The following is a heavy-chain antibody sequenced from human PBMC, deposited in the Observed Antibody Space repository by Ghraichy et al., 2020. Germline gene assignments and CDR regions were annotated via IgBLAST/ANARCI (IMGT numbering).Heavy chain of an antibody. J-gene: IGHJ4*02. Sequence: SETLSLTCAVYGGSFSGYYWSWIRQPPGKGLEWIGEINHSGSTNYNPSLKSRVTISVDTSKNQFSLKLSSVTAADTAVYYCARGLITAAHRGPFDYWGQGTLVTVSS. V-gene: IGHV4-34*01. D-gene: IGHD3-16*01. CDR1: GGSFSGYY. CDR3: ARGLITAAHRGPFDY. CDR2: INHSGST.